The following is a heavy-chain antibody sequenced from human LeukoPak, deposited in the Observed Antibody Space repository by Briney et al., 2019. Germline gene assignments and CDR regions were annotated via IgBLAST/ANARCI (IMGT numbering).Heavy chain of an antibody. V-gene: IGHV3-48*04. CDR2: ISSSSSTI. CDR3: ARDLQLGTTSHYFDY. J-gene: IGHJ4*02. Sequence: PGGSLRLSCAASGFTFSSYSMNWVRQAPGKGLEWVSYISSSSSTIYYADSVKGRFTISRDNAKNSLYLQMNSLRAENTAVYYCARDLQLGTTSHYFDYWGQGTLVTVSS. CDR1: GFTFSSYS. D-gene: IGHD3-16*01.